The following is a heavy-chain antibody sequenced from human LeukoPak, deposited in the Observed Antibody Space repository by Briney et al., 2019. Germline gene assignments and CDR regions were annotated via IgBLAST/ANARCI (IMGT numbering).Heavy chain of an antibody. CDR2: IFGSGGST. V-gene: IGHV3-23*01. CDR1: GFTFSSYA. Sequence: GGSLRLSCAASGFTFSSYAMYWVRQAPGKGLEWVSGIFGSGGSTHYADSVKGRFTISRDNSKNTVYLQMNSLRAEDTAAYYCAKTTTGYSSGRFPGWPVDYWGQGTLVTVSS. D-gene: IGHD6-19*01. J-gene: IGHJ4*02. CDR3: AKTTTGYSSGRFPGWPVDY.